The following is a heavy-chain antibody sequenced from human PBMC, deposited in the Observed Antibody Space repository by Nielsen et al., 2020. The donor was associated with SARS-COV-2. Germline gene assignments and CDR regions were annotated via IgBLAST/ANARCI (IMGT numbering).Heavy chain of an antibody. J-gene: IGHJ4*02. D-gene: IGHD6-19*01. V-gene: IGHV3-33*01. Sequence: GESLKISCAASGFTFSSYGMHWVRQAPGKGLEWVAVIWYDGSNKYYADSVKGRFTISRDNSKNTLYLQMINLRADDTAVYYCARDDGSGWYPFDYWGQGTLVTVSS. CDR3: ARDDGSGWYPFDY. CDR2: IWYDGSNK. CDR1: GFTFSSYG.